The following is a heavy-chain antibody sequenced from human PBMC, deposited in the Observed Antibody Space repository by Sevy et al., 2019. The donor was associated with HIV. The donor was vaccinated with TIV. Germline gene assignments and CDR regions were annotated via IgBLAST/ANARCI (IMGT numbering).Heavy chain of an antibody. Sequence: SETLALTCTVSGGSISSGGYYWSWMRQVPGKGLEGIGYIQYSGSTYYNPPLQSRATVSRDTSKNQFFLKLSSMTAADTAVYFCAGRAPISGYFDYWGQGTRVTVSS. D-gene: IGHD3-3*02. CDR3: AGRAPISGYFDY. J-gene: IGHJ4*02. V-gene: IGHV4-31*02. CDR2: IQYSGST. CDR1: GGSISSGGYY.